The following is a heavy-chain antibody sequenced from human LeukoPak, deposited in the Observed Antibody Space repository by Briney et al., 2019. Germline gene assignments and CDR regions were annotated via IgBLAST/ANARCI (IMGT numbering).Heavy chain of an antibody. D-gene: IGHD4-11*01. CDR1: GFTVSSNY. CDR2: IYSGGST. V-gene: IGHV3-53*01. Sequence: GGSLRLSCAASGFTVSSNYMSWVRQAPGKGLEWVSVIYSGGSTYYADSVKGRFTISRDNSKNTLYLQMNSLRAEDTAVYYCAKGAHDYRINWFDPWGQGTLVTVSS. CDR3: AKGAHDYRINWFDP. J-gene: IGHJ5*02.